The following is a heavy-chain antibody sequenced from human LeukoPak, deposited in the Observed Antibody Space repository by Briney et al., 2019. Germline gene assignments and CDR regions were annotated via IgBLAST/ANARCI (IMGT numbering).Heavy chain of an antibody. V-gene: IGHV1-46*01. J-gene: IGHJ3*02. CDR1: GYTFTSYY. Sequence: ASVKVSCKASGYTFTSYYMHGVRQAPAQGIEWMGIINPSGGSTSYAQKFQGRVTMTRDTSPSTVSMGLSSLGSEDTAVYYCARDGRGGDTDMVKHAFDICGQGTMVTVSS. D-gene: IGHD5-18*01. CDR2: INPSGGST. CDR3: ARDGRGGDTDMVKHAFDI.